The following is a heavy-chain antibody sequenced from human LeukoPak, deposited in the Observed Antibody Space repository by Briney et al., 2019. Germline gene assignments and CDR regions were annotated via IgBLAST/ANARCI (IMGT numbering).Heavy chain of an antibody. J-gene: IGHJ4*02. CDR2: ISGSSRHK. D-gene: IGHD6-13*01. V-gene: IGHV3-21*01. Sequence: GGSLRLSCAASGFTFSSYTMNWVRQAPGKGLEWVSSISGSSRHKYHADSVKGRFTISRDNAKNSLYLQMNSLRAEDTAVYYCARTANFAAGYYIDYWGQGTLVTVSS. CDR3: ARTANFAAGYYIDY. CDR1: GFTFSSYT.